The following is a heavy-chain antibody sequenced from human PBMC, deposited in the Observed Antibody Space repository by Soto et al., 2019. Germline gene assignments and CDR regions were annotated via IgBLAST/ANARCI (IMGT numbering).Heavy chain of an antibody. CDR2: IIPIFGTA. V-gene: IGHV1-69*01. CDR3: ARDDERLWLGDPTSGGYYYGMDV. Sequence: QVQLVQSGAEVKKPGSSVKVSCKASGGTFSSYAISWVRQAPGQGLEWMGGIIPIFGTANNAQKFQGSVTILADESTSTAYMELSSLRSEDTAVYYCARDDERLWLGDPTSGGYYYGMDVWGQGTTVTVSS. D-gene: IGHD3-10*01. CDR1: GGTFSSYA. J-gene: IGHJ6*02.